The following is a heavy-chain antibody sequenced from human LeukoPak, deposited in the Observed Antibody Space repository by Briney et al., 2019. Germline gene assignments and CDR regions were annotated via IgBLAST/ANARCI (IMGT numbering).Heavy chain of an antibody. CDR3: ARLGGAAAGGGAIFDP. Sequence: SETLSLTCAVYGGSFSGYYWSWIRQPPGKGLEWIGEINHSGSTNYNPSLKSRVTISIDTSKNQFSLKLSSATAADTAVYYCARLGGAAAGGGAIFDPWGQGTLVTVSS. D-gene: IGHD6-13*01. CDR1: GGSFSGYY. CDR2: INHSGST. V-gene: IGHV4-34*01. J-gene: IGHJ5*02.